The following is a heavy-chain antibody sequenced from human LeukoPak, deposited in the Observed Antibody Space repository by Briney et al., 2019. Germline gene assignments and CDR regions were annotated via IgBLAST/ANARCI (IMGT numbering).Heavy chain of an antibody. Sequence: SETLSLTCTVSGGPIRTYQWSWIRQPPGKGLEWIGSIYYSGSTYYNPSLKSRVTISVDTSKNQFSLKLSSVTAADTAVYYCASLIYYYMDVWGKGTTVTVSS. J-gene: IGHJ6*03. CDR1: GGPIRTYQ. CDR2: IYYSGST. V-gene: IGHV4-59*12. CDR3: ASLIYYYMDV. D-gene: IGHD2-8*01.